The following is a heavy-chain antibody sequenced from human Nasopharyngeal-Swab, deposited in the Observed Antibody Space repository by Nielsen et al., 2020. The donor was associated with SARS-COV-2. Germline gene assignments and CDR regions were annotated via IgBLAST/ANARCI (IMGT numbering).Heavy chain of an antibody. CDR1: GFTFNDYA. CDR2: ITGSGSKI. D-gene: IGHD6-13*01. V-gene: IGHV3-23*01. CDR3: AKGRSISAAGSAWYDH. J-gene: IGHJ5*02. Sequence: GALRLSCAGSGFTFNDYAMTWVRQAPGKGLEWVSSITGSGSKIYYADSARGRFVISRDNANNMVFLQMNDLRAEDTAVYYCAKGRSISAAGSAWYDHWGQGTLVTVSS.